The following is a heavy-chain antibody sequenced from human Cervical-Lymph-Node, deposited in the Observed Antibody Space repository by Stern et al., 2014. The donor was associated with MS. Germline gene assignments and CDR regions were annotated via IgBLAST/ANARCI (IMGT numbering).Heavy chain of an antibody. CDR2: IYLDDDK. D-gene: IGHD6-19*01. V-gene: IGHV2-5*02. CDR3: AHTKGEQEDSSGWYWFDP. J-gene: IGHJ5*02. CDR1: GFSLSTSEVG. Sequence: QVTLKESGPTLVKPTQTLTLTCTFSGFSLSTSEVGVGWIRQPPGKALEWLALIYLDDDKRYSPSLKSRLTITKDTSKNQVVLTMTNMDPVDTATYYCAHTKGEQEDSSGWYWFDPWGQGTLVTVSS.